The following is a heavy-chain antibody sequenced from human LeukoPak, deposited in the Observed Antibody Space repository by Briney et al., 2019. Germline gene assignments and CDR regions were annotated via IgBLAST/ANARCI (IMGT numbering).Heavy chain of an antibody. CDR1: GFTFSGYA. CDR3: AKDAGTAAGGRGYFDY. CDR2: ISGSGTTT. J-gene: IGHJ4*02. D-gene: IGHD6-13*01. V-gene: IGHV3-23*01. Sequence: GGSLRLSCAASGFTFSGYAMSWVRQAPGKGLEWVSIISGSGTTTYYADSVKGRFTISRDNSKNTVYVQMNSLGAEDTAVYYSAKDAGTAAGGRGYFDYWGQGTLVTVSS.